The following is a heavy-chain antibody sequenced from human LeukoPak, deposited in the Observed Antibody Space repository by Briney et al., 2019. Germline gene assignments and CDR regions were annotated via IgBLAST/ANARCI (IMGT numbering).Heavy chain of an antibody. D-gene: IGHD2-15*01. CDR2: ISGSGYTI. V-gene: IGHV3-23*01. J-gene: IGHJ4*02. CDR1: GFIFSAYA. Sequence: AGGSLRLSCAASGFIFSAYAISWVRQAPGRGLEGVASISGSGYTIYNADSVKGRFTISRDNSKNTLYLQVNSLRAEDTAIYYCAKDLRVVGESSAGPLDHWGQGTLVTVSS. CDR3: AKDLRVVGESSAGPLDH.